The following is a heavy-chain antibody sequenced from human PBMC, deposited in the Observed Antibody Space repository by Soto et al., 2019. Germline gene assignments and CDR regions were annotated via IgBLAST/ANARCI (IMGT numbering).Heavy chain of an antibody. V-gene: IGHV4-59*01. J-gene: IGHJ4*02. CDR3: ARERSGSYSDY. CDR1: GGYISSYY. CDR2: IYYSGST. Sequence: QVQLQESGPGLVKPSETLSLTCTVSGGYISSYYWSWIRQPPGKGLEWIGYIYYSGSTNYNPSLKSRVTISVDTSKNQFSLKLSSVTAADTAVYYCARERSGSYSDYWGQGTLVTVSS. D-gene: IGHD1-26*01.